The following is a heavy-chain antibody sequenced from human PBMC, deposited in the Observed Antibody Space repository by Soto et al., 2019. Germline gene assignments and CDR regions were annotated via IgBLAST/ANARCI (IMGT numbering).Heavy chain of an antibody. J-gene: IGHJ5*02. CDR3: AKSKITMVRGVPRWFDP. CDR2: ISGSGGST. V-gene: IGHV3-23*01. Sequence: PGGSLRLSCAASGFTFSSYAMSWVRQAPGKGLEWVSAISGSGGSTYYADSVKGRFTISRDNSKNTLYLQMNSLRAEDTAVYYCAKSKITMVRGVPRWFDPWGQGALVTVSS. D-gene: IGHD3-10*01. CDR1: GFTFSSYA.